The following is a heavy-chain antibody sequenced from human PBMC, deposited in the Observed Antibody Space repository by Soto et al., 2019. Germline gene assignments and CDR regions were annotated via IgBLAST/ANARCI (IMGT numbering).Heavy chain of an antibody. V-gene: IGHV1-3*01. CDR1: GYTFTNYA. Sequence: ASVKVSCKASGYTFTNYAIHWVRQAPGQRLEWMGWISAVNGDTKYSQRFQGRVTFTSDTSASTAYMELSSLRSEDTAVFYCGLYSRKHSGLGPSWCQAILVTVS. CDR3: GLYSRKHSGLGPS. D-gene: IGHD1-26*01. J-gene: IGHJ5*02. CDR2: ISAVNGDT.